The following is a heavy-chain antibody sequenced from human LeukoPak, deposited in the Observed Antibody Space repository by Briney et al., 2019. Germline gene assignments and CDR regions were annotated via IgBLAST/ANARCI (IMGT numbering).Heavy chain of an antibody. CDR2: IYYSGST. V-gene: IGHV4-31*03. CDR3: ARDLGGSGRVNYNYYGMDV. J-gene: IGHJ6*02. D-gene: IGHD3-10*01. CDR1: GGSISSGGYY. Sequence: SETLSLTCTVSGGSISSGGYYWSWIRQHPGKGLEWIGYIYYSGSTYYNPSLKSRVTISVDTSKNQFSLKLSSVTAADTAVYYCARDLGGSGRVNYNYYGMDVWGQGTTVTVSS.